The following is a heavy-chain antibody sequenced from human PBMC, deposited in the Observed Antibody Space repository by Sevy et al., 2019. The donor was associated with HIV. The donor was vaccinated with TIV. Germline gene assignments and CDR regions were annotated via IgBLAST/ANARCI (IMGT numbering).Heavy chain of an antibody. V-gene: IGHV3-30*18. J-gene: IGHJ4*02. D-gene: IGHD4-17*01. CDR2: ISFGGSSK. CDR3: AKDRWGSGDFRGYFDH. Sequence: GGSLRLSCAASGFTFSSYAMHWVRQAPGKGLEWVALISFGGSSKEYTDSLKGRFTISRDNSKNTLHLQMNSLRAEDSGVYYCAKDRWGSGDFRGYFDHWGQGTLVTVSS. CDR1: GFTFSSYA.